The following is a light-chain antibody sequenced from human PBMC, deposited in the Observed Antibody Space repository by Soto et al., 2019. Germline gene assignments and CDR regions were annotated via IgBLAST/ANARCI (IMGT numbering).Light chain of an antibody. J-gene: IGKJ4*01. CDR3: QQHAESPLT. CDR1: QSVGRNY. V-gene: IGKV3-20*01. Sequence: EIVLTQSPGTLSLSPGESATLSCRASQSVGRNYLAWFQHKPGQAPRLVIYDASNRATGVPDRFSGSGSGTDFTLTVTRLEPEDFAVYYCQQHAESPLTFGGGTRVEI. CDR2: DAS.